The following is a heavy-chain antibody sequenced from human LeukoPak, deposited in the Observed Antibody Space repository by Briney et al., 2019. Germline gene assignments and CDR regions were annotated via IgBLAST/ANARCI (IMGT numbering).Heavy chain of an antibody. V-gene: IGHV4-38-2*02. CDR1: GYSISSGYY. CDR3: ARALETWDAFDI. Sequence: SETLSLTCTVSGYSISSGYYWGWIRQPPGKGLEWIGEINHSGSTNYNPSLKSRVTISVDTSKSQFSLKLSSVTAADTAVYYCARALETWDAFDIWGQGTVVTVSS. J-gene: IGHJ3*02. CDR2: INHSGST.